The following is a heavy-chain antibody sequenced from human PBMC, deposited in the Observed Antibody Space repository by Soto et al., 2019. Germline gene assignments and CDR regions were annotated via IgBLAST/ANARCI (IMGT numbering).Heavy chain of an antibody. Sequence: PVGSLRLSCAASGFTFSSYGMHWVRQAPGKGLEWVAVIWYDGSNKYYADSVKGRFTISRDNSKNTLYLQMNSLRAEDTAVYYCARDWGLYCSSTSCYTYDYWGQGTLVTVSS. V-gene: IGHV3-33*01. CDR3: ARDWGLYCSSTSCYTYDY. D-gene: IGHD2-2*02. CDR1: GFTFSSYG. J-gene: IGHJ4*02. CDR2: IWYDGSNK.